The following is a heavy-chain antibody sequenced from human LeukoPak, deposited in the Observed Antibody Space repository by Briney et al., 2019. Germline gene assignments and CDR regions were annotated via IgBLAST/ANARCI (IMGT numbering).Heavy chain of an antibody. CDR2: FDPEDGET. J-gene: IGHJ4*02. CDR3: ATIGGYDYDYFDY. Sequence: ASVKVSCKASGYIFTDYYMYWVRQAPGQGLEWMGGFDPEDGETIYAQKFQGRVTMTEDTSTDTAYMELNSLRSEDTAVYYCATIGGYDYDYFDYWGQGTLVTVSS. CDR1: GYIFTDYY. D-gene: IGHD5-12*01. V-gene: IGHV1-24*01.